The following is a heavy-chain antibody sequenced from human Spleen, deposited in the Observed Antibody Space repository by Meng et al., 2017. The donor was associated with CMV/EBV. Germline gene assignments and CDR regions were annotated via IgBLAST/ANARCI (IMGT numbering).Heavy chain of an antibody. J-gene: IGHJ6*02. Sequence: GESLKISCAASGFTFSDYYMSWIRQAPGKGLEWVSVIYSGGSTYYADSVKGRFTISRDNSKNTLYLQMNSLRAEDTAVYYCARDYYDSSGYWYGMDVWGQGTTVTVSS. V-gene: IGHV3-53*01. D-gene: IGHD3-22*01. CDR1: GFTFSDYY. CDR3: ARDYYDSSGYWYGMDV. CDR2: IYSGGST.